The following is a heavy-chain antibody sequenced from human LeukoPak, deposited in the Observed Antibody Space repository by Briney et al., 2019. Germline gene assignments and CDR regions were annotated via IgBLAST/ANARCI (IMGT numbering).Heavy chain of an antibody. J-gene: IGHJ2*01. Sequence: SETLSLTCTVSGGSISSYYWSWIRQPAGKGLEWIGRIYTSGSTNYNPSLKSRVTMSVDTSKNQFSLKLSSVTAADTAVYYCARQDANGWYLGWYFDHWGRGTLVTVSS. D-gene: IGHD6-19*01. CDR3: ARQDANGWYLGWYFDH. CDR1: GGSISSYY. V-gene: IGHV4-4*07. CDR2: IYTSGST.